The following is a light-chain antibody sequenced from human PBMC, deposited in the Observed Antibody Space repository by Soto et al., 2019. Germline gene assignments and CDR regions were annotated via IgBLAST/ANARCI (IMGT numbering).Light chain of an antibody. CDR2: EVS. Sequence: QSVLTQPASVSGSPGQSTTISCTGTSSDVGGYDYVSWYQLHPGKAPKLMVFEVSNRPSGVSYRFSGSKSGNTASLTISGLQAEDEADYFCSSYSISTDHLLGIGTKVT. CDR3: SSYSISTDHL. V-gene: IGLV2-14*01. CDR1: SSDVGGYDY. J-gene: IGLJ1*01.